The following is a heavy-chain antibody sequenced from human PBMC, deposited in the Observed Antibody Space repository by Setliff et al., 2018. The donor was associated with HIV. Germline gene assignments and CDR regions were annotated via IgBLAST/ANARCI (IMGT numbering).Heavy chain of an antibody. D-gene: IGHD3-22*01. Sequence: SETLSLTCTVSGGSMTSSNYYWGWIRQSPGRGLEWIGSISSSGSTTYHPSLRSRVTASAATSKNQFSLKLTSVTAADTAVYFCARDPHYFDTSGHYSWFYFDYWGQGTLVTVSS. J-gene: IGHJ4*02. V-gene: IGHV4-39*07. CDR2: ISSSGST. CDR1: GGSMTSSNYY. CDR3: ARDPHYFDTSGHYSWFYFDY.